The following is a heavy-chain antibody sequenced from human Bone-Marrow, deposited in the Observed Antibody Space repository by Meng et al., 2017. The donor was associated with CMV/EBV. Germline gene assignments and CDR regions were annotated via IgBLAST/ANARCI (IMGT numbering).Heavy chain of an antibody. CDR1: GYTFSSYG. CDR3: AREPAAIQSGSFFDY. J-gene: IGHJ4*02. D-gene: IGHD2-2*01. CDR2: INPSGGST. Sequence: ASVKVSCKASGYTFSSYGISWVRQAPGQGLEWMGIINPSGGSTSYAQKFQGRVTMTRDTSTSTVYMELSSLRSEDTAVYYCAREPAAIQSGSFFDYWGQGTLVTVSS. V-gene: IGHV1-46*01.